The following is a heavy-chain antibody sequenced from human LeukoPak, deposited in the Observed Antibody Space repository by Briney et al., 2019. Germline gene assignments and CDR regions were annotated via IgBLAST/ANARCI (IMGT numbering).Heavy chain of an antibody. J-gene: IGHJ6*02. Sequence: SETLSLTCSVSGGSTSGSYWSWVRQPPGKGLQWIGYIHYTGSTDYNPSLKSRVTISIDTPKNQVSLRVTSVTAADTAVYYCARTGYGRDFYGMDVWGQGTTVTVSS. CDR1: GGSTSGSY. CDR2: IHYTGST. D-gene: IGHD1-26*01. V-gene: IGHV4-59*01. CDR3: ARTGYGRDFYGMDV.